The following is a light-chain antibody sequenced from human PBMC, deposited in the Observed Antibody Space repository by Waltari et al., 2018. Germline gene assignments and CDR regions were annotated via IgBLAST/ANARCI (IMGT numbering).Light chain of an antibody. CDR1: QSVSRT. CDR3: QHYVRLPAT. V-gene: IGKV3-20*01. Sequence: EIVLTQSPGILSLSPGERATLSCRASQSVSRTLAWYQQRPGQAPRLLIYGASSRATGIPDRFSGCGSGTDFSLTISRLEPEDFAVYYCQHYVRLPATFGQGTKVEIK. J-gene: IGKJ1*01. CDR2: GAS.